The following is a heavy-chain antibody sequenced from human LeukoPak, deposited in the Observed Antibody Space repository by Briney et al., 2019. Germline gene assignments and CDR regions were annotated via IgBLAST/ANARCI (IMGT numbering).Heavy chain of an antibody. CDR3: AKDFRRYVWGSYPFY. CDR1: GFTLSSHD. CDR2: IRYDGSNK. V-gene: IGHV3-30*02. J-gene: IGHJ4*02. D-gene: IGHD3-16*02. Sequence: PVGSLRLSSEASGFTLSSHDMHWVRQAPGKGLEWVAFIRYDGSNKYYADSVKGRFTISRDDSKNTLYLQMNSLRAEDTAVYYCAKDFRRYVWGSYPFYWGQGTLVTVSP.